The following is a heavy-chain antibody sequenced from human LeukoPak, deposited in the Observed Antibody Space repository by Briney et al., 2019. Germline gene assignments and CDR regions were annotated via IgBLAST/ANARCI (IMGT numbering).Heavy chain of an antibody. J-gene: IGHJ6*02. CDR3: ARRGYGDYYCGMDV. Sequence: TGGSLRLSCAASGFTFDDYGMSWVRQAPGKGLEWVSGINWNGGSTGYADSVKGRFTISRDNAKNSLYLQMNSLRAEDTALYHCARRGYGDYYCGMDVWGQGTTVTVSS. CDR1: GFTFDDYG. CDR2: INWNGGST. D-gene: IGHD2-15*01. V-gene: IGHV3-20*01.